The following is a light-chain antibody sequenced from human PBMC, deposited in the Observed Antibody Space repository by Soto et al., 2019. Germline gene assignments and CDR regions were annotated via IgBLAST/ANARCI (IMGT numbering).Light chain of an antibody. J-gene: IGLJ3*02. CDR1: SSNIGSNY. Sequence: QSVLTQPPSASGTPGQRVTISCSGSSSNIGSNYVYWYQQLPRTAPTLLIYRNNQRPSGVPDRFSGSKSGTSASLAISGLRSEDEADYYCAAWDDSLGGWVFGGGTKLTVL. CDR2: RNN. V-gene: IGLV1-47*01. CDR3: AAWDDSLGGWV.